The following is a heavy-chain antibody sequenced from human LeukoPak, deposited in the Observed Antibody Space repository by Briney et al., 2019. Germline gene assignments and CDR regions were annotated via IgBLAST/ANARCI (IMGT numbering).Heavy chain of an antibody. CDR1: GYTFTGYY. Sequence: GGSVKVSCKASGYTFTGYYMHWGRQAPEPGLEWMGRINPNSGGTNYAQKFQGRVTMTRDTSISTAYMELSRLRSDDTAVYYCAGAYYYGSGVDYWGQGTLVTVSS. CDR3: AGAYYYGSGVDY. V-gene: IGHV1-2*06. CDR2: INPNSGGT. J-gene: IGHJ4*02. D-gene: IGHD3-10*01.